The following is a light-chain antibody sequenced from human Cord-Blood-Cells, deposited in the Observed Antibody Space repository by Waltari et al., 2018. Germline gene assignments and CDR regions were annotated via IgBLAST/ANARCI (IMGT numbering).Light chain of an antibody. CDR3: GTWDSSLRGV. CDR1: SSNIGNNY. CDR2: KNN. Sequence: QSVLTQPPSVSAAPGQKVTISCSGSSSNIGNNYVSWYQQLPGTAPKLLIYKNNKRPSGIPDRFSGSKSGTSATLGITGLQTGDEADYYCGTWDSSLRGVFGGGTKLTVL. V-gene: IGLV1-51*02. J-gene: IGLJ3*02.